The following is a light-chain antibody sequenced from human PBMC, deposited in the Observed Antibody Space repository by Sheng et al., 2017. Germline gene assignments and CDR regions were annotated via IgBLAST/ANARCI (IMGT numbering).Light chain of an antibody. CDR2: RDN. CDR1: KLGDKY. J-gene: IGLJ2*01. CDR3: QVWDSNTAV. Sequence: SYDLTQPPSVSVSPGQTASITCSGDKLGDKYVSLVSTAPGQAPVLVMFRDNKRPSGIPERFLWLQLWEHSTLTMSETQAMDEADYFCQVWDSNTAVFGGGTMLTVL. V-gene: IGLV3-1*01.